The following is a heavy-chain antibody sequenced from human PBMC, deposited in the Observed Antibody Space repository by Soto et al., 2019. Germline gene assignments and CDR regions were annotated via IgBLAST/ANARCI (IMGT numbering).Heavy chain of an antibody. CDR3: ARDPHCSSTSCLRYAFDI. D-gene: IGHD2-2*01. V-gene: IGHV1-69*06. J-gene: IGHJ3*02. CDR2: IIPIFGTA. CDR1: GGTFSSYA. Sequence: ASVKVSCKASGGTFSSYAISWVRQAPGQGLEWMGGIIPIFGTANYAQKFQGRVTITADKSTSTAYMELSSLRSEDTAVYYCARDPHCSSTSCLRYAFDIWGQGTMVTVSS.